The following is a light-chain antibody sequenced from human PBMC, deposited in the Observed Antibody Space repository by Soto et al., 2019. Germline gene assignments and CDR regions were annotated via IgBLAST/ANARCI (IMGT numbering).Light chain of an antibody. CDR1: SSDVGSYNL. CDR2: EVS. Sequence: QSVLPQPASVSGSPGRSITISCTGTSSDVGSYNLVSWYQQHPGKAPKLMIYEVSKRPSGVSNRFSGSKSGNTASLTISGLQAEDEADYYCCSYAGSSTYVFGTGTKVTVL. CDR3: CSYAGSSTYV. V-gene: IGLV2-23*02. J-gene: IGLJ1*01.